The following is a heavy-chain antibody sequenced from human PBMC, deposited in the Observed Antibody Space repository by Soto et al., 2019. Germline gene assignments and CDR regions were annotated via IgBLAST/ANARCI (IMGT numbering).Heavy chain of an antibody. Sequence: PGGSRRLSCAASGFTFSSYDMHWVRQATGKGLEWVSAIGTAGDTYYPGSVKGRFTISRENAKNSLYLQMNSLRAEDTAVYYCARGGYSNPDYYFDYWGQGTLVTVSS. CDR1: GFTFSSYD. CDR3: ARGGYSNPDYYFDY. V-gene: IGHV3-13*01. D-gene: IGHD4-4*01. CDR2: IGTAGDT. J-gene: IGHJ4*02.